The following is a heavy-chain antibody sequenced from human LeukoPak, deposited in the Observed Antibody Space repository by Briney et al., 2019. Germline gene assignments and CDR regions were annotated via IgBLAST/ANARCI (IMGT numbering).Heavy chain of an antibody. CDR2: IYYSGTT. CDR1: GDSISSGADY. CDR3: ARGLTGIDY. J-gene: IGHJ4*02. V-gene: IGHV4-30-4*01. Sequence: SETLSLTCTVSGDSISSGADYWLWLRQPPGKGLEWIGYIYYSGTTYYNPSLKSRVTISVDTSKNQFSLKLSSVTAADAAVYYCARGLTGIDYWGQGTLVTVSS. D-gene: IGHD3-9*01.